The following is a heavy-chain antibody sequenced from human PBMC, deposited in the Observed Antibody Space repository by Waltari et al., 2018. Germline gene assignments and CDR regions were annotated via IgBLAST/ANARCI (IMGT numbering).Heavy chain of an antibody. CDR1: GFTFSSYG. Sequence: QVQLVESGGGVVQPGRSLRLSCAASGFTFSSYGMHWVRPAPGKGLEWVAVISYDGSNKYYADSVKGRFTISRDNSKNTLYLQMNSLRAEDTAVYYCAKDGASYSSSLNWFDPWGQGTLVTVSS. J-gene: IGHJ5*02. V-gene: IGHV3-30*18. D-gene: IGHD6-13*01. CDR2: ISYDGSNK. CDR3: AKDGASYSSSLNWFDP.